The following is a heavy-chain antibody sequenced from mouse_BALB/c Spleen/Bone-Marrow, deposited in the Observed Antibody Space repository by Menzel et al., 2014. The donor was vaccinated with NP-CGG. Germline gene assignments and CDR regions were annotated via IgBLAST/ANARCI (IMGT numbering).Heavy chain of an antibody. CDR1: GYTFTSYY. J-gene: IGHJ3*01. Sequence: LVESGAELVKPGASVKLSCKASGYTFTSYYMYWVKQRPGQGLEWIGGINPSNGGTNFSEKFKSKATLTVDKSSSTAYMQLSSLTSEDSAVYYCTRSYYAKEGAWFAYWGQGTLVTVSA. D-gene: IGHD1-1*01. CDR2: INPSNGGT. V-gene: IGHV1S81*02. CDR3: TRSYYAKEGAWFAY.